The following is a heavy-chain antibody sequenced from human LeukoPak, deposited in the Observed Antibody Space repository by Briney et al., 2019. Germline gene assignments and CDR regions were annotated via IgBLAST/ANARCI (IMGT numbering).Heavy chain of an antibody. CDR3: ARGLVGEGEFDP. CDR1: GLTFSDYY. Sequence: PGGSLRLSCAASGLTFSDYYMSWIRQAPGKGLEWVSYISSSSSYTNYADSVKGRFTISRDNAKNSLYLQMNSLRAEDTAVYYCARGLVGEGEFDPWGQGTLVTVSS. V-gene: IGHV3-11*06. J-gene: IGHJ5*02. D-gene: IGHD1-26*01. CDR2: ISSSSSYT.